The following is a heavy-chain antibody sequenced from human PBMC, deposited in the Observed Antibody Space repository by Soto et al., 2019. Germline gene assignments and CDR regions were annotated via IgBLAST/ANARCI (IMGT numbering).Heavy chain of an antibody. J-gene: IGHJ4*02. Sequence: GGSLRLSCAASGFTFGRYGMHWVGQAPGKGLEWVAVISYDGSNKYYADSVKGRFTISRDNSRNTLYLQMNSLRAEDTAVYYCAKDYGSGVSGPFDYWGQGTLVTVSS. D-gene: IGHD3-10*01. CDR1: GFTFGRYG. V-gene: IGHV3-30*18. CDR3: AKDYGSGVSGPFDY. CDR2: ISYDGSNK.